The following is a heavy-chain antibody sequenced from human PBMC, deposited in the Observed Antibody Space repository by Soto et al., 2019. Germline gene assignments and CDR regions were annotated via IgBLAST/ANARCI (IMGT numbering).Heavy chain of an antibody. CDR3: ARGGNRGYSYGEPFDY. D-gene: IGHD5-18*01. CDR1: GFIFSTYA. CDR2: IKQEGSEK. V-gene: IGHV3-7*02. J-gene: IGHJ4*02. Sequence: PGGALRLSCAASGFIFSTYAMSWVRQAPGKGLEWVANIKQEGSEKYYVDSVKGRFTISRDNAKNSLYLQMNSLRAEDTAVYYCARGGNRGYSYGEPFDYWGQGTLVTVSS.